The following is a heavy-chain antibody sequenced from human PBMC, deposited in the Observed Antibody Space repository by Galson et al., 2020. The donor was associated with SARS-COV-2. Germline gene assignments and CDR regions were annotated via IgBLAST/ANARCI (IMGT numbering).Heavy chain of an antibody. CDR2: ISYDGSNK. Sequence: GGSLRLSCAASGFTFSSYAMHWVRQAPGKGLEWVAVISYDGSNKYYADSVKGRFTISRDNSKNTLYLQMNSLRAEDTAVYYCARDGGGLFDYWGQGTLVTVSS. V-gene: IGHV3-30*04. CDR1: GFTFSSYA. J-gene: IGHJ4*02. CDR3: ARDGGGLFDY. D-gene: IGHD3-16*01.